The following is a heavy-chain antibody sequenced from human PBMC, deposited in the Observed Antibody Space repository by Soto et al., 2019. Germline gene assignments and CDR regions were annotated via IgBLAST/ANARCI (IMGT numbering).Heavy chain of an antibody. CDR3: AKDRSWIEPIY. D-gene: IGHD5-18*01. V-gene: IGHV3-30*18. Sequence: QVQLVESGGGVVQPGRSLRLSCAGSGFTFRTYGMHWVRQAPGKGLEWVAVISYDGHNKNYADSVKGRFTISRDNSKNTLYLEMNSLRAEDTAVYYCAKDRSWIEPIYWGQGTLVTVSS. CDR2: ISYDGHNK. J-gene: IGHJ4*02. CDR1: GFTFRTYG.